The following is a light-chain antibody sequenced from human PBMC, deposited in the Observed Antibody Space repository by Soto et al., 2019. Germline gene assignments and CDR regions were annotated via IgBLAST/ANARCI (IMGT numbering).Light chain of an antibody. CDR1: QGISSY. Sequence: DIQVTQSPSFLSASIGDRVTITCRASQGISSYLAWYQQKPGKAPKLLIYAASTLQSGVPSRFSGSGSGTEFTLTISSLQTEDFATYYCQQLNSYPRTFGGGTKVEIK. V-gene: IGKV1-9*01. J-gene: IGKJ4*01. CDR3: QQLNSYPRT. CDR2: AAS.